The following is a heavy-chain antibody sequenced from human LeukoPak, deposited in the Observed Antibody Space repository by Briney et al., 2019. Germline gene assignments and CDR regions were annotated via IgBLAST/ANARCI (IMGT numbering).Heavy chain of an antibody. CDR1: GDSVSSNSAA. Sequence: SQTLSLTCAISGDSVSSNSAAWNWIRQSPSRGLEWLGRTYYRSNWYNDYGVSVKGRITINPDTSKNQFYLQLNSVTPEDTAVYYCAGGEGRGGSVAGLTLDYWGQGTLVTVSS. D-gene: IGHD6-19*01. CDR2: TYYRSNWYN. V-gene: IGHV6-1*01. J-gene: IGHJ4*02. CDR3: AGGEGRGGSVAGLTLDY.